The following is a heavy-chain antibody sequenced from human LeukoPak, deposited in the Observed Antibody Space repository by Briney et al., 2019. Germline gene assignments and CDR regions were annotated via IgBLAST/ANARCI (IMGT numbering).Heavy chain of an antibody. V-gene: IGHV3-23*01. CDR1: GFTFSSYA. Sequence: GGSLRLSCAASGFTFSSYAMSWVRQAPGKGLEWVSAISGSGGSTYYADSVKGRFIISRDNAKDSLYLQMNSLRAEDAAVYYCAKGYIIAGRQWYLDLWGRGTLVGVSS. D-gene: IGHD6-13*01. CDR3: AKGYIIAGRQWYLDL. J-gene: IGHJ2*01. CDR2: ISGSGGST.